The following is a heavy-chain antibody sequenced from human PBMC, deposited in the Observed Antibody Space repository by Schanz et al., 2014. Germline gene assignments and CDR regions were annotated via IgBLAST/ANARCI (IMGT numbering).Heavy chain of an antibody. Sequence: DVQLLESGGGLVQPGRSLRLSCAASGFTFSNHALSWVRQAPGKGLEWVSGIGGSGDSTHYADSVKGRFIISRDNSKNTLYLQVNSLRAEDTAVYYCAKHVRSLTGNDYWGQGTLVTVSS. CDR3: AKHVRSLTGNDY. J-gene: IGHJ4*02. D-gene: IGHD3-9*01. CDR1: GFTFSNHA. CDR2: IGGSGDST. V-gene: IGHV3-23*01.